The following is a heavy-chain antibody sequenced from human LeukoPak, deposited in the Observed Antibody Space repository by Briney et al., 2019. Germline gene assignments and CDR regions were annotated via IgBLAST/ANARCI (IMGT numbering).Heavy chain of an antibody. J-gene: IGHJ6*02. CDR3: AKALNYYDSSGRYYYYGMDV. V-gene: IGHV3-23*01. Sequence: GGSLRLSCAASGFTFSSYAMSWVRQAPGKGLEWVSAISGSGGSTYYADSVKGRFTISRDNSKNTLYLQMNSLRAEDTAVYYCAKALNYYDSSGRYYYYGMDVWGQGTTVTVSS. D-gene: IGHD3-22*01. CDR2: ISGSGGST. CDR1: GFTFSSYA.